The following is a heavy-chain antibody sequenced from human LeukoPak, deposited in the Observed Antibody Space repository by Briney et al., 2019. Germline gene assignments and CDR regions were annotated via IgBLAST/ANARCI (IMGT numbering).Heavy chain of an antibody. J-gene: IGHJ4*02. CDR3: ARDLTGGEYFDS. D-gene: IGHD3-16*01. CDR2: ISPSSSYI. V-gene: IGHV3-21*01. Sequence: GGSLRLSCAASGFTLSSYKMTWVRQAPGKGLEWVASISPSSSYIYYGDSLKGRVTVSRDNAKKSLFLQMSILRAEATAIYYCARDLTGGEYFDSWGQGTLVSVSS. CDR1: GFTLSSYK.